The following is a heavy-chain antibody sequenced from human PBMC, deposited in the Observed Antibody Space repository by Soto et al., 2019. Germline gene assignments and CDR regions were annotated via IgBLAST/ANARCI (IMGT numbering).Heavy chain of an antibody. D-gene: IGHD3-10*01. CDR3: ARGSHLAITMVRGVREARFDY. CDR1: GGSFSGYY. V-gene: IGHV4-34*01. CDR2: INHSGST. Sequence: SETLSLTCAVYGGSFSGYYWSWIRQPPGKGLEWIGEINHSGSTNYNPSLKSRVTISVDTSKNQFSLKLSSVTAADTAVYYCARGSHLAITMVRGVREARFDYWGQGNLVTVSS. J-gene: IGHJ4*02.